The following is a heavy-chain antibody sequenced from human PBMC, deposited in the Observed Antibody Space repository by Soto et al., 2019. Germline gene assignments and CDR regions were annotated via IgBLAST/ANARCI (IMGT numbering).Heavy chain of an antibody. CDR2: IYYSGST. V-gene: IGHV4-31*03. Sequence: SETLSLTCTVSGGSISSGGYYWSWIRQHPGKGLEWIGYIYYSGSTYYNPSLKSRVTISVDTSKNQFSLKLSSVTAADTAVYYCARVYSGYDSYYYYYYGMDVWGQGTTVTVSS. J-gene: IGHJ6*02. CDR3: ARVYSGYDSYYYYYYGMDV. D-gene: IGHD5-12*01. CDR1: GGSISSGGYY.